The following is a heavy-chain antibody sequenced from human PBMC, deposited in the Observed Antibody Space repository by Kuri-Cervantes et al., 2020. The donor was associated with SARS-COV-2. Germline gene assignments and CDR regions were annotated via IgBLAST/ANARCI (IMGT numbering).Heavy chain of an antibody. CDR2: INQDGSDK. V-gene: IGHV3-7*03. Sequence: GGSLRLSCAASGFTISSFWMDWVRRAPGKGLEWVANINQDGSDKYYVDSVKGRFTISRDNAKNSLSLQMNSLGTEDTAVYFCAKLTTWKVGDWGQGTLVTVSS. CDR3: AKLTTWKVGD. CDR1: GFTISSFW. D-gene: IGHD4-17*01. J-gene: IGHJ4*02.